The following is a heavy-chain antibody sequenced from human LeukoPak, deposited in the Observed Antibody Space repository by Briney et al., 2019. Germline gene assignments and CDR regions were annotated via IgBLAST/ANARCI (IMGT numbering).Heavy chain of an antibody. Sequence: GSLRLSCTASGFIFSGSWMAWIRQAPGKGLEWVAIIKKDGSEKYYVDSMKGRFTISRDNAKNSLFLQMNSLRAEDTATYYCTTDTWYSAGHWGQGTLVTVSS. J-gene: IGHJ4*02. CDR3: TTDTWYSAGH. D-gene: IGHD2-15*01. V-gene: IGHV3-7*03. CDR2: IKKDGSEK. CDR1: GFIFSGSW.